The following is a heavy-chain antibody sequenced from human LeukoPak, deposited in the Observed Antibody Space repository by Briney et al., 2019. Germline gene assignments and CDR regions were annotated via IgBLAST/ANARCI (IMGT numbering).Heavy chain of an antibody. CDR1: GGSISIYY. V-gene: IGHV4-4*07. CDR3: ARETSGTYYNPLGYMDV. Sequence: SETLSLTCTVSGGSISIYYWNWIRQPAGKGLEWIGRIFTSGITNYNPSLKSRVTMSVDTSKNQFSLNLGSVIAADTAIYYCARETSGTYYNPLGYMDVWGKGTTVTVSS. CDR2: IFTSGIT. J-gene: IGHJ6*03. D-gene: IGHD3-10*01.